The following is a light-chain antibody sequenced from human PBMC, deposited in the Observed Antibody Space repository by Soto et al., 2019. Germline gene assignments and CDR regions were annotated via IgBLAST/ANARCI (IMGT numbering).Light chain of an antibody. CDR2: GAS. J-gene: IGKJ5*01. CDR1: QSVSSGY. CDR3: QQYSSSPSIT. Sequence: EIVFTQSPGTLSLSPGERATLSCRARQSVSSGYLAWYQQKPGQAPRLLIYGASTRATGIPDRFSGSGSGTDFTLTISRLETEDFAVYYCQQYSSSPSITFGQGTRLEIK. V-gene: IGKV3-20*01.